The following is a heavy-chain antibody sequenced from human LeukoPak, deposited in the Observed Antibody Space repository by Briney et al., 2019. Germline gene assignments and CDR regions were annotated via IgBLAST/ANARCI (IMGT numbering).Heavy chain of an antibody. J-gene: IGHJ5*02. D-gene: IGHD6-13*01. CDR1: GYTFTSYG. Sequence: VASVKVSCKASGYTFTSYGISWVRQAPGQGLEWMGWISAYNGNTNYAQKLQGRVTMTTDTSTSTAYMELRSLRSDDTAVYYCARDRSGPGSSSWYKGPGAWFDPWGQGTLVTVSS. CDR3: ARDRSGPGSSSWYKGPGAWFDP. V-gene: IGHV1-18*01. CDR2: ISAYNGNT.